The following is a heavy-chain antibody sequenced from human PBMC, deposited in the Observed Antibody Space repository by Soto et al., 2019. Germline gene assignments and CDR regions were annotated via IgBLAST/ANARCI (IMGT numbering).Heavy chain of an antibody. J-gene: IGHJ5*02. CDR1: GYTFTSYG. CDR3: AKRDFWSGYDWFDP. Sequence: GASVKVSCKASGYTFTSYGISWVRQAPGQGLEWMGWISAYNGNTNYAQKLQGRVTMTTDTSTSTAYMELRSLRSDDTAVYYCAKRDFWSGYDWFDPWGQGTLVTVSS. D-gene: IGHD3-3*01. CDR2: ISAYNGNT. V-gene: IGHV1-18*01.